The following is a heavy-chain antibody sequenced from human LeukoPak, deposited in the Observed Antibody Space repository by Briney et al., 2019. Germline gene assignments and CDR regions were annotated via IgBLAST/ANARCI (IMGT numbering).Heavy chain of an antibody. CDR2: IIPIFGTA. CDR1: GGTFSSYA. J-gene: IGHJ4*02. CDR3: ARDHEENYFDY. V-gene: IGHV1-69*01. Sequence: ASAKVSCKASGGTFSSYAISWVRQAPGQGLEWMGGIIPIFGTANYAQKFQGRVTITADESTSTAYMELSSLRSEDTAVYYCARDHEENYFDYWGQGTLVTVSS.